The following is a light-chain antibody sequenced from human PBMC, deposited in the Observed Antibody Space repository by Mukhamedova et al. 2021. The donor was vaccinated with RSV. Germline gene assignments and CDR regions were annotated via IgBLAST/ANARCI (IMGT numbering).Light chain of an antibody. CDR2: SAS. Sequence: WYQRRVHGKAPRLLIFSASTLQSGVPSRFSGSGSGTEFTLTITSLQPDDFATYFCQHADETPQTFGPGTKVAIK. V-gene: IGKV1-39*01. CDR3: QHADETPQT. J-gene: IGKJ2*01.